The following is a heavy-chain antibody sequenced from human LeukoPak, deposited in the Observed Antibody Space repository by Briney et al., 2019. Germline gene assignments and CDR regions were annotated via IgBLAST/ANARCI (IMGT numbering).Heavy chain of an antibody. CDR1: AFTFTSYA. CDR2: IRGSVAST. J-gene: IGHJ4*02. V-gene: IGHV3-23*01. D-gene: IGHD6-19*01. Sequence: GRSLTLACAPSAFTFTSYAMRWVSQAARKVREWVSGIRGSVASTYYGDSMKDRFTITRDNSKNTLSLQMNSLRAEDKALDYCSRGKGIAVTSFDYWGQGTLVTVSS. CDR3: SRGKGIAVTSFDY.